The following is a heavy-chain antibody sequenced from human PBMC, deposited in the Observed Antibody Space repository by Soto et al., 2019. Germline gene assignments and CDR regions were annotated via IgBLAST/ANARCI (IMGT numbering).Heavy chain of an antibody. CDR3: ARDAGHCSSASCFGSDYYFALDV. J-gene: IGHJ6*02. CDR1: GGSIGTDY. D-gene: IGHD2-2*01. V-gene: IGHV4-59*01. Sequence: SETLSLTCTVSGGSIGTDYWSWIRQPPGKGLEWIGSIYYSGSTNYNPSLKSRVTISVDTSKNQFSLKVSSVTAADTAVYYCARDAGHCSSASCFGSDYYFALDVWGQGTTVTVSS. CDR2: IYYSGST.